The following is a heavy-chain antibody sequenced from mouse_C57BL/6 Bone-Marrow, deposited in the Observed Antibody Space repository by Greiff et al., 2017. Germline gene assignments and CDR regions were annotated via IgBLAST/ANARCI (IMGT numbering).Heavy chain of an antibody. CDR1: GYTFTSYW. V-gene: IGHV1-64*01. J-gene: IGHJ4*01. CDR3: ARLGDGYYDAMDY. D-gene: IGHD2-3*01. CDR2: IHPNSGST. Sequence: QVQLQQPGAELVKPGASVKLSCKASGYTFTSYWMHWVKQRPGQGLEWIGMIHPNSGSTNYNEKFKRQATLTVDKSSSTAYMQLSSLTSEDSAVYYCARLGDGYYDAMDYWGQGTSVTVSS.